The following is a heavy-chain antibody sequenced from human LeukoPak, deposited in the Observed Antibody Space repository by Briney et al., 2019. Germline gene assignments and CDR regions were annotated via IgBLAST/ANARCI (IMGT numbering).Heavy chain of an antibody. CDR2: INHSGST. CDR3: ARQSPDGWFDP. CDR1: GGSFSGYH. J-gene: IGHJ5*02. Sequence: SETLSLTCAVYGGSFSGYHWSWIRQPPGKGLEWIGEINHSGSTNYNPSLKSRVTITVDTSKNQFSLKLSSVTAADTAVYYCARQSPDGWFDPWGQGTLVTVSS. V-gene: IGHV4-34*01.